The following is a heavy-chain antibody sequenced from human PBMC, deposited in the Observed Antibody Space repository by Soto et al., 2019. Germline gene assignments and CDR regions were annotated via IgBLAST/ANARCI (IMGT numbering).Heavy chain of an antibody. J-gene: IGHJ4*02. V-gene: IGHV3-23*01. CDR3: ARWNGFGDS. D-gene: IGHD1-1*01. Sequence: PGGSLRLSCAVSGFSLGPYGVTWVRQTPEKGLEWVTGFSGGSGAIFYADSVRGRFTISRDSSTAYLQMNNLRPEDTAVYFCARWNGFGDSWGQGSLVTV. CDR2: FSGGSGAI. CDR1: GFSLGPYG.